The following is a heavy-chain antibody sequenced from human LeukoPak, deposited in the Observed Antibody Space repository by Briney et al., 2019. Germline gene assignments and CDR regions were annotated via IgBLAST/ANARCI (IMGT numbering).Heavy chain of an antibody. J-gene: IGHJ4*02. CDR2: ISSSSSYI. Sequence: GGSLRLSCAASGFTFSSYSMNWVRQAPGKGLEWVSSISSSSSYIYYADSVKGRFTISRDNAKNSLYLKMNSPRAEDTAVYYCARSYGDYYDSSGYYQQYVDYWGQGTLVTVSS. D-gene: IGHD3-22*01. CDR1: GFTFSSYS. V-gene: IGHV3-21*01. CDR3: ARSYGDYYDSSGYYQQYVDY.